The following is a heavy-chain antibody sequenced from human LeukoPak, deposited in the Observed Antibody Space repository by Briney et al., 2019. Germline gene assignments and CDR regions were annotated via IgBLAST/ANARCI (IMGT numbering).Heavy chain of an antibody. D-gene: IGHD3-22*01. CDR2: IYTSGST. V-gene: IGHV4-61*02. CDR1: GGSISSGSYY. J-gene: IGHJ4*02. CDR3: ARVADYYDSSGYYDY. Sequence: PSETLSLTCTVFGGSISSGSYYWSWIRQPAGKGLEWIGRIYTSGSTNYNPSLKSRVTISVDTSKNQFSLKLSSVTAADTAVYYCARVADYYDSSGYYDYWGQGTLATVSS.